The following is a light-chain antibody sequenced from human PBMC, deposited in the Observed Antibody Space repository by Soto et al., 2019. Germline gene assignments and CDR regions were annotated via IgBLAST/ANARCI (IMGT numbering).Light chain of an antibody. CDR2: DAA. CDR3: QQRRSWPPTIT. Sequence: EIVLTQSPATLSLSPGERSTLSCSASQSVSTYLDWYQQRPGQAPRLLIYDAAYRATDIPPRFSGSGCGTDFTLTISSLEHEDFAVYYCQQRRSWPPTITFGQGTRLEIK. J-gene: IGKJ5*01. CDR1: QSVSTY. V-gene: IGKV3-11*01.